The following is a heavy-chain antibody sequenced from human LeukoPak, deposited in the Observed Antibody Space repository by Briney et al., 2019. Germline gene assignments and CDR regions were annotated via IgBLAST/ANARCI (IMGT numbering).Heavy chain of an antibody. CDR1: GYTFTSYG. D-gene: IGHD4-17*01. V-gene: IGHV1-69*13. CDR2: IIPIFGTA. J-gene: IGHJ6*02. Sequence: SVKVSCKASGYTFTSYGISWVRQAPGQGLEWMGGIIPIFGTANYAQKFQGRVTITADESTSTAYMELSSLRSEDTAVYYCARGGIDYGDWKRPTEPNYYYYGMDVWGQGTTVTVSS. CDR3: ARGGIDYGDWKRPTEPNYYYYGMDV.